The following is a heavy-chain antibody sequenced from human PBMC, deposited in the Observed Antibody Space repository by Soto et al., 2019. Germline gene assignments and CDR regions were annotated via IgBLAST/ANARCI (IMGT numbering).Heavy chain of an antibody. J-gene: IGHJ4*02. D-gene: IGHD3-10*01. V-gene: IGHV3-11*01. CDR3: ASDPFYYASGY. Sequence: QVHLVESGGGLVKPGGSLRLSCAASGFTFSDHYMTWIRQPPGKGLDWVAKISGSGTTIFYADSVEGRFTVSRDNAKKSVYLQMDSLRVEDTAVYYCASDPFYYASGYWGQGTLVTVSS. CDR1: GFTFSDHY. CDR2: ISGSGTTI.